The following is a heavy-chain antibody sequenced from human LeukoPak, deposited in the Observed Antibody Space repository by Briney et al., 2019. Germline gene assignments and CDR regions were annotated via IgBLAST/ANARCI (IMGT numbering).Heavy chain of an antibody. CDR3: ARGILETNYYFDL. CDR2: VNTDGSNT. CDR1: GFTFSAYW. V-gene: IGHV3-74*01. Sequence: PGGSLRLSCAAFGFTFSAYWMHWVRQAPGKGLFWISRVNTDGSNTEYADSVRGRFTMSRDNAKNTLYLQMNSLRAEDTAVYYCARGILETNYYFDLWGQGTVVTVSS. D-gene: IGHD1/OR15-1a*01. J-gene: IGHJ4*02.